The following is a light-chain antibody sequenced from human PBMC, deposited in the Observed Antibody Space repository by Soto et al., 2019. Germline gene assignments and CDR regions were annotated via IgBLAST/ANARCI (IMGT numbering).Light chain of an antibody. J-gene: IGKJ2*03. V-gene: IGKV1-39*01. CDR1: QRVSTY. CDR3: QQTYSVPQS. CDR2: ATS. Sequence: DILMTQSPSSLSASVGDRVTITCWAGQRVSTYLSWYQQKPGRAPKLLIHATSKLESGVPLRFSGGGSGTDFTLNISSLQPEDFATYYCQQTYSVPQSFGQGTKLEIK.